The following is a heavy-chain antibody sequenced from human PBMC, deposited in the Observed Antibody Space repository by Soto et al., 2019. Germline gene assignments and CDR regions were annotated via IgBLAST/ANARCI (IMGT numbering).Heavy chain of an antibody. D-gene: IGHD3-10*01. CDR2: IYSGGYT. CDR3: ATPGGGGGY. J-gene: IGHJ4*02. Sequence: EVQLVESGGGLIQPGGSLRLSCAVSGFTVSNNYMSWVRQAPGKGLEGVSVIYSGGYTAYGDSVKGRFTISRDNSKNTLYSQRHGRGADHPAVYDGATPGGGGGYWGQGTLVTVSS. V-gene: IGHV3-53*01. CDR1: GFTVSNNY.